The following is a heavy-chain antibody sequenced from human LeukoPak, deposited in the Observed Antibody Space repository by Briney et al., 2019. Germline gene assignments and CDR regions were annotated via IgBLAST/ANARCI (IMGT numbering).Heavy chain of an antibody. J-gene: IGHJ4*02. CDR2: ISSSSSYI. V-gene: IGHV3-21*01. D-gene: IGHD6-13*01. CDR3: ARRIAAAGPPDY. Sequence: PGGSLRLSCAASGFTFSSYSMNWVRQAPGKGLEWVSSISSSSSYIHYADSVKGRFTISRDNAKNSLYLQMNSLRAEDTAVYYCARRIAAAGPPDYWGQGTLVTVSS. CDR1: GFTFSSYS.